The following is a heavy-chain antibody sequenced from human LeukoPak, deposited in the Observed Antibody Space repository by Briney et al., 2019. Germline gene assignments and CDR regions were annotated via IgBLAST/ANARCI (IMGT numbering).Heavy chain of an antibody. CDR2: IYYSGST. V-gene: IGHV4-31*03. CDR1: GGSISSGGYY. J-gene: IGHJ3*02. Sequence: SQTLSLTCTVSGGSISSGGYYWSWIRQHPGKGLEWIGYIYYSGSTYYNPSLKSRVTISVDTSKSQFSLKLSSVTAANTAVYYCARVPVTRPGAFDIWGQGTMVTVSS. CDR3: ARVPVTRPGAFDI. D-gene: IGHD3-16*02.